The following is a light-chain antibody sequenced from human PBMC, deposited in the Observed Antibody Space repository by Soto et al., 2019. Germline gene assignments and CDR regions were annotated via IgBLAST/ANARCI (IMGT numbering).Light chain of an antibody. Sequence: DIPMTQSPSSLSASIGDRVTLTCRASQSISLYFNWYQQKPGKAPRLLTSAATTWQSGVLLRFSGGGSAADFTLTVSSLQPEDFATYYCQQSYSIPHTFGQGTKVEIK. V-gene: IGKV1-39*01. CDR3: QQSYSIPHT. CDR1: QSISLY. CDR2: AAT. J-gene: IGKJ1*01.